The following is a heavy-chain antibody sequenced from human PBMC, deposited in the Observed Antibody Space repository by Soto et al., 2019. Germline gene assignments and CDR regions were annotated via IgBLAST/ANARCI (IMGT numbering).Heavy chain of an antibody. J-gene: IGHJ4*02. CDR2: IFPSGTT. CDR3: ARSREFDY. CDR1: GGSLSGATYS. Sequence: SETLSLTCGVSGGSLSGATYSWNWIRQPPGKGLVWIGYIFPSGTTYYNPSLKSRVTISIGVSKNQFSLSLRSLTAADTAVYYCARSREFDYWSQGTLVTVSS. V-gene: IGHV4-30-2*01.